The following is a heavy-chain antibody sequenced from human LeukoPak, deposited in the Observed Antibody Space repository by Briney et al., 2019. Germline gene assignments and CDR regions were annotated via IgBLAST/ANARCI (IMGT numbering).Heavy chain of an antibody. CDR2: ISYDGSNK. V-gene: IGHV3-30-3*01. CDR1: GFTFSSHA. CDR3: ARSGYYDSNWFDP. Sequence: PGRSLRLSCAASGFTFSSHAMHWVRQAPGKGLEWVAVISYDGSNKYYADSVKGRFTISRDNSKNTLYLQMNSLRAEDTAVYYCARSGYYDSNWFDPWGQGTLVTVSS. J-gene: IGHJ5*02. D-gene: IGHD3-22*01.